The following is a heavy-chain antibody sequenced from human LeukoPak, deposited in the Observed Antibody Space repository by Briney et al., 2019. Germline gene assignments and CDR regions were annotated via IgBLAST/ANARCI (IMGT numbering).Heavy chain of an antibody. D-gene: IGHD2-2*01. V-gene: IGHV3-7*01. CDR2: IKEDGSEK. CDR1: GFTFSNYW. Sequence: PGGSLRLSCAASGFTFSNYWMSWVRQTPGKGLEWVANIKEDGSEKYYVDSVKGRFTISRDNSKNTLYLQMGSLRAEDMAVYYCARGYCSSTSCPPFDPWGQGTLVTVSS. J-gene: IGHJ5*02. CDR3: ARGYCSSTSCPPFDP.